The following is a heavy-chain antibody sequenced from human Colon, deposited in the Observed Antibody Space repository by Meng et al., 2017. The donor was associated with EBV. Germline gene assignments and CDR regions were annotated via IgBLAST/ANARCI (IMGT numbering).Heavy chain of an antibody. Sequence: HLPQAVPGLVKPTQTPSLTGASSGDSVSSNSSAWNCIRQSSSRSIEWLGRTSYRSKWYNDYAVSVKSRITINPDTSKNQFYLQLNSVTPEDTAVYYCARVAVGISSFDYWGQGTLVTVSS. CDR2: TSYRSKWYN. V-gene: IGHV6-1*02. J-gene: IGHJ4*02. D-gene: IGHD1-26*01. CDR1: GDSVSSNSSA. CDR3: ARVAVGISSFDY.